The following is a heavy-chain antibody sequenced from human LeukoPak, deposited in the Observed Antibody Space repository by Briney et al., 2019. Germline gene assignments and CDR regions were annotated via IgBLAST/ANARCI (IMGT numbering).Heavy chain of an antibody. D-gene: IGHD6-6*01. CDR1: GYSFTNHA. J-gene: IGHJ4*02. V-gene: IGHV1-3*04. CDR2: INTDNGQT. Sequence: ASVKVSCKGSGYSFTNHAVHWVRQAPGQRLDWMGLINTDNGQTRYSENFQGRVIITRDTFAATVYMELTSLRPEDTAIYYCARIGSSTYDYWGQGTLVTVSS. CDR3: ARIGSSTYDY.